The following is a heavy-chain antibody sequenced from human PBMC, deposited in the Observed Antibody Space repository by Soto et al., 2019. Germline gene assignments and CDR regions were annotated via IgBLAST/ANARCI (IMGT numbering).Heavy chain of an antibody. Sequence: GGSLRLSCAASGFTFSSYGMHWVRQAPGKGLEWVAVISYDGSNKYYADSVKGRFTISRDNSKNTLYLQMNSLRAEDTAVYYCAKDSPYTAARTPYYYYGMDVWGQGTTVTVSS. CDR3: AKDSPYTAARTPYYYYGMDV. CDR2: ISYDGSNK. D-gene: IGHD6-6*01. V-gene: IGHV3-30*18. CDR1: GFTFSSYG. J-gene: IGHJ6*02.